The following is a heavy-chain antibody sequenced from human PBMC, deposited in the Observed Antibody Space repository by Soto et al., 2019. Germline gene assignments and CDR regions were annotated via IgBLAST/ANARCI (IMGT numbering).Heavy chain of an antibody. V-gene: IGHV4-34*01. CDR2: INHSGST. J-gene: IGHJ5*02. CDR1: GGSFSGYY. D-gene: IGHD3-3*01. Sequence: SETLSLTCAVYGGSFSGYYWSWIRQPPGKGLEWIGEINHSGSTNYNPSLKSRVTISVDTSKNQFSLKLSSVTAADTAVYYCARGRFLEWLSKEPSNNWFDPWGQGTLVTVSS. CDR3: ARGRFLEWLSKEPSNNWFDP.